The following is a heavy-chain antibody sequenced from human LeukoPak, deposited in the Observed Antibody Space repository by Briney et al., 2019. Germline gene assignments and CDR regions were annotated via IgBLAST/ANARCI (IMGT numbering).Heavy chain of an antibody. Sequence: GGSLRLSCAASGSTFSSYWMNWARQAPGKGLEWVASINHNGNVNYYVDSVKGRFTISRDNAKNSLYLQMSNLRTEDTAVYFCARGGGLDVWGQGATVTVSS. V-gene: IGHV3-7*03. D-gene: IGHD3-16*01. J-gene: IGHJ6*02. CDR1: GSTFSSYW. CDR2: INHNGNVN. CDR3: ARGGGLDV.